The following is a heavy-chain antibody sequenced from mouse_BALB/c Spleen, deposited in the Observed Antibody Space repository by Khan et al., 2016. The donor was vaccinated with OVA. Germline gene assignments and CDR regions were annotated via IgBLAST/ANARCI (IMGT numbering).Heavy chain of an antibody. CDR3: PRHYDGYYYYAMDY. J-gene: IGHJ4*01. Sequence: EVELVESGGGLVQPGGSLRLSCATSGFTFTDYYMSWVRQPPGKALEWLGFIRNKANGYTTEYSASVKGRFAISCDNSQSILYLQMNTLRAEDSATYYCPRHYDGYYYYAMDYWGQGTSVTVTS. CDR2: IRNKANGYTT. V-gene: IGHV7-3*02. D-gene: IGHD2-3*01. CDR1: GFTFTDYY.